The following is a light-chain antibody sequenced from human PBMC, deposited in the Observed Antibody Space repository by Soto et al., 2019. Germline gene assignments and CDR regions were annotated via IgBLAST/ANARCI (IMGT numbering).Light chain of an antibody. CDR1: QSVDRSY. V-gene: IGKV3-20*01. J-gene: IGKJ2*01. CDR2: GAS. Sequence: EGVLTQSPGTLSLSPGERATLSCRASQSVDRSYLAWYQQRPGQAPRLLIYGASSRATGIPDRFSGSGSGTDFTLTISRREPEDFAVYFCQQYGSSPPMFTFGQGTKLEIK. CDR3: QQYGSSPPMFT.